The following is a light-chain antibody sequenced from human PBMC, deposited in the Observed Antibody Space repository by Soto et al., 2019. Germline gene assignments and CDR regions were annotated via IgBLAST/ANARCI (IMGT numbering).Light chain of an antibody. V-gene: IGKV3-20*01. J-gene: IGKJ1*01. Sequence: EIVLTQSPGTLSLSPGERATLSCRASQSVSSSYLAWYQQKPGQAPRLLIYGASSRATSIPDRFSGSGSGTDFTLTTSRLEPEDFAVYYCQQYGSSRTFGQGTKVDIK. CDR3: QQYGSSRT. CDR2: GAS. CDR1: QSVSSSY.